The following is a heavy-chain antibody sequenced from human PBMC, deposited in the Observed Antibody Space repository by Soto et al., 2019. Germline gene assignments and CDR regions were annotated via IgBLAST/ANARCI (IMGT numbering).Heavy chain of an antibody. CDR3: ARGPAGDGDSPLDY. V-gene: IGHV4-30-4*01. CDR2: IYYSGST. J-gene: IGHJ4*02. D-gene: IGHD4-17*01. CDR1: GGSISSGDYY. Sequence: QVQLQESGPGLVKPSQTLSLTCTVSGGSISSGDYYWSWIRQPPGKGLEWIWYIYYSGSTYYNPSLKSRVTISVDTSNNQFSLKLSSVTAADTAVYYWARGPAGDGDSPLDYWCQGTLVTVSS.